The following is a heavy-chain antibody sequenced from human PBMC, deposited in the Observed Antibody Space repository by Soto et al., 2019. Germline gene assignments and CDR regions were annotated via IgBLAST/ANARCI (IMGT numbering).Heavy chain of an antibody. V-gene: IGHV1-18*01. CDR2: ISAYNGNT. CDR3: AREPVGDDKNWFDP. CDR1: GYTFTSCG. J-gene: IGHJ5*02. Sequence: SSKASGYTFTSCGISWVRQAIGQGLEWMGWISAYNGNTNYAQKLQGRVTMTTDTSTSTAYMELRSLRSDDTFVYYCAREPVGDDKNWFDPWGQGTLVIVSS. D-gene: IGHD1-26*01.